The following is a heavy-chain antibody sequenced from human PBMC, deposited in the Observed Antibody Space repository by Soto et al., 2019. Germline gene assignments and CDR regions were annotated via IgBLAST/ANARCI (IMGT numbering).Heavy chain of an antibody. D-gene: IGHD4-17*01. J-gene: IGHJ4*02. CDR2: IYHSGST. CDR1: GGSISSRNW. CDR3: ARASTVTNLDN. V-gene: IGHV4-4*02. Sequence: QVQLQESGPGLVKPSGTLSLTCGVSGGSISSRNWWSWVRQPPGKGLEWIWEIYHSGSTNYNPSLTSRVTISVDKSNNQFSLNLSSVTAADTAVYFCARASTVTNLDNWGKGTLVTVSS.